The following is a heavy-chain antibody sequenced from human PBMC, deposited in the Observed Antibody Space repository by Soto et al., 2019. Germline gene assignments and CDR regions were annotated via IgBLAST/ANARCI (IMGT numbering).Heavy chain of an antibody. CDR3: ARTNIVVVPAAIRNWFDP. V-gene: IGHV4-30-4*01. CDR1: DGSISSGDYC. CDR2: IYYSGST. D-gene: IGHD2-2*01. Sequence: SETMSLTWTVADGSISSGDYCWSWIRQPPGKVLEWIGYIYYSGSTYYNPSLKSRVTISVDTPKNQFSLKLSSVTAADTAVYYCARTNIVVVPAAIRNWFDPWGQGTLVTVSS. J-gene: IGHJ5*02.